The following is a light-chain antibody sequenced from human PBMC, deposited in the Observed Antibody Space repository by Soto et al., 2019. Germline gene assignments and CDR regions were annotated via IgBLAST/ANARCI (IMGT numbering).Light chain of an antibody. CDR2: AAS. V-gene: IGKV1-39*01. Sequence: DLQMTQSPFSLSASVGDRVSITCRASQSISKYINWYQQKPGKAPNLLIYAASNLQRGVPSRFSGSGSGTDFTLTLSSLQPEDFATYYCQQTYDIPHPTFGGGTKVEIK. CDR1: QSISKY. J-gene: IGKJ4*01. CDR3: QQTYDIPHPT.